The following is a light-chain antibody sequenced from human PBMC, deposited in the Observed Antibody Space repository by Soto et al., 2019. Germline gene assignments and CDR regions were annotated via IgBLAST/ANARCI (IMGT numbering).Light chain of an antibody. J-gene: IGLJ2*01. CDR3: CSYAGSVV. Sequence: QSVLTQPRSVSGSPGQSVTISCTGTSSDVGGYNYVSWYQQHPGKAPKLMIYGVSKRPSGVPDRFSGSKSGNTASLTISGLQAEDEADYYCCSYAGSVVFGGGTKVTVL. V-gene: IGLV2-11*01. CDR1: SSDVGGYNY. CDR2: GVS.